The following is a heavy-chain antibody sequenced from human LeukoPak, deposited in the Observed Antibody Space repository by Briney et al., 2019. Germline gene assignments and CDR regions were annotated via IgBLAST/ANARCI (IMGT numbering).Heavy chain of an antibody. CDR1: GYSFTTYW. CDR3: ARLSIAAAGTFDY. D-gene: IGHD6-13*01. CDR2: IYPGDSES. J-gene: IGHJ4*02. Sequence: GESLKISCKGSGYSFTTYWIGWVRQMPGKGLEWMGIIYPGDSESRYSPSFQGHVTISADKSIGTAYLQWSSLKASDTAMYYCARLSIAAAGTFDYWGQGTLVTVSS. V-gene: IGHV5-51*01.